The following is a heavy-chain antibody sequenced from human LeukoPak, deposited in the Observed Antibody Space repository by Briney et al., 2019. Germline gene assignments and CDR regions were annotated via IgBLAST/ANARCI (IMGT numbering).Heavy chain of an antibody. J-gene: IGHJ4*02. CDR3: ACLRVGAIQFDY. Sequence: SETLSLTCTVSGGSISSYYWSWIRQPPGKGLEWIGYIYYSGSTNYNPSLKSRVTISVDTSKNQFSLKLSSVTAADTAVYYCACLRVGAIQFDYWGQGALVTVSS. V-gene: IGHV4-59*08. CDR1: GGSISSYY. D-gene: IGHD1-26*01. CDR2: IYYSGST.